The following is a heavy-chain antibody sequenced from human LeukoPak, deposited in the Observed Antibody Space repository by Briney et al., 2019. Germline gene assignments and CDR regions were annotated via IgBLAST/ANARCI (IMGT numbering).Heavy chain of an antibody. D-gene: IGHD1-26*01. V-gene: IGHV4-39*01. CDR2: IYYSGST. Sequence: PSETLSLTCTVSGGSISSSSYYWGWIRQPPGKGLEWIGSIYYSGSTYYNPSLKSRVTISVDTSKNQFSLKLSSVTAADTAVYYCARQRLGGPRHDAFDIWGQGTMVTVSS. CDR3: ARQRLGGPRHDAFDI. CDR1: GGSISSSSYY. J-gene: IGHJ3*02.